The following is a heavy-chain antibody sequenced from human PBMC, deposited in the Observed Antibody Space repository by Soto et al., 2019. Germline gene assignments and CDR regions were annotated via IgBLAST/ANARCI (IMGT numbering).Heavy chain of an antibody. D-gene: IGHD2-21*01. CDR2: IDPSDSYT. Sequence: PGGSLRLSCAASGFTFSSYWITWVRQMPGKGLQWMGKIDPSDSYTNYSPSFQGHVTISADKSISTAYLQWSSLKASDTAMYYCARHLFMSASPFPDYWGQGTLVTVSS. CDR1: GFTFSSYW. J-gene: IGHJ4*02. V-gene: IGHV5-10-1*01. CDR3: ARHLFMSASPFPDY.